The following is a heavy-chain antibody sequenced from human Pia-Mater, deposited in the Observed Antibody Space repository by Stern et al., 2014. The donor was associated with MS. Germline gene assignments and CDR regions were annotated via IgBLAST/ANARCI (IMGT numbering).Heavy chain of an antibody. Sequence: EVQLVESGAEVKKPGESLKISCKGSGYNFTTYWIAWVRQMPGRGLEWMGLIYPGDPQTRYSPSFQGHVTMSADTSISTDYLQWSSLKASDTAIYYCARPSNSGLFLHHWGQGTLVTVSS. CDR3: ARPSNSGLFLHH. CDR1: GYNFTTYW. V-gene: IGHV5-51*01. D-gene: IGHD6-19*01. J-gene: IGHJ1*01. CDR2: IYPGDPQT.